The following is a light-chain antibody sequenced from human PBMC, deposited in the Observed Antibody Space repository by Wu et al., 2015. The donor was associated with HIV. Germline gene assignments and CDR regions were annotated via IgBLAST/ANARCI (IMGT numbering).Light chain of an antibody. J-gene: IGKJ1*01. CDR2: GAS. Sequence: DIQMTQSPSSLSASVGDRVTITCRASQGITNYLAWYQQKPGEVPKLLIYGASTLQSGVPSRFSGSGSETDFTLTISTLQPEDVATYYCQSYNSAEGTFGQGT. CDR3: QSYNSAEGT. V-gene: IGKV1-27*01. CDR1: QGITNY.